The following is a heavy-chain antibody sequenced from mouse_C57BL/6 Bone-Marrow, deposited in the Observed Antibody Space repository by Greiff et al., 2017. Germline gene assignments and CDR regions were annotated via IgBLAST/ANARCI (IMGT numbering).Heavy chain of an antibody. D-gene: IGHD1-1*01. Sequence: QVQLQQPGAELVKPGASVKLSCKASGYTFTSYWMHWVKQRPGQGLEWIGMIHPNSGSTNYNEKFKSKATLTVDKSSSTAYMQLSSLTSEDSAVYYGAKRPDSYSRSDGFADWGKGTMVTVSA. CDR1: GYTFTSYW. CDR2: IHPNSGST. J-gene: IGHJ3*01. CDR3: AKRPDSYSRSDGFAD. V-gene: IGHV1-64*01.